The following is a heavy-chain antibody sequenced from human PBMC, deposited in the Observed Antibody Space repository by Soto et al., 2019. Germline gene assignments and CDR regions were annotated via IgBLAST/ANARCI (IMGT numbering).Heavy chain of an antibody. CDR2: IIPIFGTA. CDR1: GGTFSSYA. V-gene: IGHV1-69*01. D-gene: IGHD3-22*01. J-gene: IGHJ4*02. Sequence: QVQLVQSGAEVKKPWSSVKVSCKASGGTFSSYAISWVRQAPGQGLEWMGGIIPIFGTANYAEKFQGRVTITADESTSTAYMELSRLRAEDPAVYYCAREASTYYYDSSGSYYFDYWGQGTLVTVSS. CDR3: AREASTYYYDSSGSYYFDY.